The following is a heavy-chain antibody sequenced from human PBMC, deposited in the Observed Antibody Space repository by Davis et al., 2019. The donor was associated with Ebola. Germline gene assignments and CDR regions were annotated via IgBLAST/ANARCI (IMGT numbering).Heavy chain of an antibody. CDR1: GFTFSSYW. J-gene: IGHJ6*04. CDR2: IKQDGSEK. D-gene: IGHD2-8*01. V-gene: IGHV3-7*01. Sequence: GGSLRLSCAASGFTFSSYWMSWVRQAPGKGLEWVANIKQDGSEKYYVDSVKGRFTISRDNSKNTLYLQMNSLRAEDTAVYYCAKGIVLMVYASWYYGMDVWGKGTTVTVSS. CDR3: AKGIVLMVYASWYYGMDV.